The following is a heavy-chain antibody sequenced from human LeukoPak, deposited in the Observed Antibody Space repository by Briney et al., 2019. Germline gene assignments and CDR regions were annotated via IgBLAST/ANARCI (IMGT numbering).Heavy chain of an antibody. CDR3: AKDQEWDSGYSYGSDY. J-gene: IGHJ4*02. D-gene: IGHD5-18*01. V-gene: IGHV3-23*01. CDR1: GGSFSGYY. Sequence: ETLSLTCAVYGGSFSGYYWSWVRQAPGKGLEWVSGISASGGSTYYADSVKGRFTISRDNSKNTLYLQMNSLRAEDTAVYYCAKDQEWDSGYSYGSDYWGQGTLVTVSS. CDR2: ISASGGST.